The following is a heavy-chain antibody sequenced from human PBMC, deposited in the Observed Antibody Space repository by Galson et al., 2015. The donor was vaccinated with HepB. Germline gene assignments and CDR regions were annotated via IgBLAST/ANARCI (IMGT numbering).Heavy chain of an antibody. CDR3: AKDRPTYYYDSSGYNAFDI. CDR2: ISGSGGST. Sequence: SLRLSCAASGFTFSSYAMSWVRQAPGKGLEWVSAISGSGGSTYYADSAKVRFTISSDNSKNTLYLQMNSLRAEDTAVYYSAKDRPTYYYDSSGYNAFDIWGQGTMVTVSS. J-gene: IGHJ3*02. CDR1: GFTFSSYA. D-gene: IGHD3-22*01. V-gene: IGHV3-23*01.